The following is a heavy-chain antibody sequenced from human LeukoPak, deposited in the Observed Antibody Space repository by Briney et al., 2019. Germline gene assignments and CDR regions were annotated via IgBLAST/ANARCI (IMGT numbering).Heavy chain of an antibody. J-gene: IGHJ5*02. Sequence: PSGTLSLTCAVSGGSISSYYWSWIRQPPGKGLEWIGHIYYSGSTNYNPSLKSRVTISVDTSKNQFSLKLSSVTAADTAVYYCARILGYCSGGSCYSNRFDPWGQGTLVTVSS. CDR2: IYYSGST. D-gene: IGHD2-15*01. V-gene: IGHV4-59*01. CDR3: ARILGYCSGGSCYSNRFDP. CDR1: GGSISSYY.